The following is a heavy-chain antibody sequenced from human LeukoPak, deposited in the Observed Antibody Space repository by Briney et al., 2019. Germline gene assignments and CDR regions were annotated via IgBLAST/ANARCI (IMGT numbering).Heavy chain of an antibody. CDR3: ARYKDSGYERGLRY. CDR1: GGSISSGGYY. CDR2: IYYSGST. Sequence: SETLSLTCTVSGGSISSGGYYWSWIRQHPGKGLEWIGYIYYSGSTYYNPSLKSRVTISVDTSKNQFSLKLSSVTAADTAVYYCARYKDSGYERGLRYWGQGTLVTVSP. J-gene: IGHJ4*02. V-gene: IGHV4-31*03. D-gene: IGHD5-12*01.